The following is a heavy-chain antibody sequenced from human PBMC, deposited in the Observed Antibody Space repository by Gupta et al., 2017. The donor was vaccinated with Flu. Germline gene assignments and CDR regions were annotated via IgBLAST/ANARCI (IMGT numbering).Heavy chain of an antibody. CDR3: ARVNAYNVFDH. CDR1: SDSINSYY. Sequence: QVQLRESGPGLLQPSETLSRTCSVPSDSINSYYWSWVRQPPGKGLEWIGYIFYSGSTNYNPSLKSRVTISIDTSKNKFSLKLSSVTAADTAVYYCARVNAYNVFDHWGQGTLVTV. J-gene: IGHJ4*02. CDR2: IFYSGST. D-gene: IGHD1-1*01. V-gene: IGHV4-59*01.